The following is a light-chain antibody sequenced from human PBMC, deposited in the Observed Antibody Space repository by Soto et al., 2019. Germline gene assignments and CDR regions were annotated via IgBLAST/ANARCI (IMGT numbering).Light chain of an antibody. CDR2: TAS. Sequence: DIKMTQSPSSLSASVGDRVTITCRASQYISNYFNWYQQKSGTAPKLLIHTASTLQSGVPSRFSGRGSGPDFTLTIRSVPPDDFAIYFYQQSYSTPPTFGQGTTLEIK. CDR1: QYISNY. V-gene: IGKV1-39*01. J-gene: IGKJ2*01. CDR3: QQSYSTPPT.